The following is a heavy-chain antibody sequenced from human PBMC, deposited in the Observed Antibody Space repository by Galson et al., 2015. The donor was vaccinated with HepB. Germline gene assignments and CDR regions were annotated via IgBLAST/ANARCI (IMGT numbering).Heavy chain of an antibody. CDR2: ITSGSTNT. Sequence: SLRLSCAASGFTFSDYAMNWVRQAPGKGLEWVSYITSGSTNTYYADSVRGRFTISRDNAKKSLYLQMNSLRDEDTAVYYCASRAPCSGGRYYPLYYGMDVWGQGTTVTVSS. J-gene: IGHJ6*02. CDR3: ASRAPCSGGRYYPLYYGMDV. V-gene: IGHV3-48*02. D-gene: IGHD2-15*01. CDR1: GFTFSDYA.